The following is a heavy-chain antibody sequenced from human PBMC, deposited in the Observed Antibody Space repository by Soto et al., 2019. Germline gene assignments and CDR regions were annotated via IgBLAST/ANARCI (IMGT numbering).Heavy chain of an antibody. J-gene: IGHJ6*02. CDR1: GGSFSGYY. Sequence: SETLSLTCAVYGGSFSGYYWTWIRQPPGTGLEWIGEINHSGSTNYNPSLKSRVTISVDTSKNQFSLKLSSVTAADTAVYYCARWSIYYGMDVWGQGTTVTVSS. CDR2: INHSGST. CDR3: ARWSIYYGMDV. V-gene: IGHV4-34*01.